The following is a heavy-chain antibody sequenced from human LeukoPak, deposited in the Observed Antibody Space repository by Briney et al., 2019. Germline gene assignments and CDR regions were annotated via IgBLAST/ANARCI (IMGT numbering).Heavy chain of an antibody. CDR3: AIIIGHQWKLEPDVFDI. CDR2: FDPDDGRT. D-gene: IGHD1-1*01. CDR1: GYTLSELS. Sequence: ASVKVSCKVSGYTLSELSMHWVRQGPGKGLEWMGGFDPDDGRTIYAQKFQGRVTMTEDTSSDTAYMELSSLRSDDTAVYYCAIIIGHQWKLEPDVFDIWGQGTMVTVSS. V-gene: IGHV1-24*01. J-gene: IGHJ3*02.